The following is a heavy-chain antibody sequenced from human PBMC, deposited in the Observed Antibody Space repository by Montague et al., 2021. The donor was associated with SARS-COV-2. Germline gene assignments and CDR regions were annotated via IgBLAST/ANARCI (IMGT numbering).Heavy chain of an antibody. CDR2: IYYSGST. D-gene: IGHD6-19*01. J-gene: IGHJ6*02. V-gene: IGHV4-59*01. CDR3: ARVPFVAVARTLLPYYYYYGMDV. CDR1: GGSISSYY. Sequence: SETLSLTCTVSGGSISSYYWSWIRQPPGKGLEWIGYIYYSGSTNYNPSLKSRVTISVDTSKNQFSLKLSSVTAADTAVYYCARVPFVAVARTLLPYYYYYGMDVWGQGTTVTVSS.